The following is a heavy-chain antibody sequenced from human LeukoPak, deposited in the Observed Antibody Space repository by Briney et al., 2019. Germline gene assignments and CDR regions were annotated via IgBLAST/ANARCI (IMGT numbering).Heavy chain of an antibody. D-gene: IGHD6-13*01. J-gene: IGHJ4*02. Sequence: GGSLRLSCAASGFTFSSYAMSWVRQAPGKGLEWVSAISGSGGSTYYADSVKGRFTISRDNSKNTLYLQMNSLRAEDTAVYYCAKDEGYSSSWGISGYWGQGTLVTVSS. CDR2: ISGSGGST. CDR1: GFTFSSYA. CDR3: AKDEGYSSSWGISGY. V-gene: IGHV3-23*01.